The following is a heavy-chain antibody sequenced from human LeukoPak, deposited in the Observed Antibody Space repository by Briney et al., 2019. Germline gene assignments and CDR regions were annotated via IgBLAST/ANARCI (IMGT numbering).Heavy chain of an antibody. V-gene: IGHV3-74*01. J-gene: IGHJ3*02. Sequence: GGSLRLSCAASGFIFSSDWMHWVRQGPAKGLVWVSRINPDGSTTSYADSVKGRFTISRDNSKNTLYLQMNSLRAEDTAVYYCASMGRLALGAFDIWGQGTMVTVSS. CDR3: ASMGRLALGAFDI. CDR1: GFIFSSDW. CDR2: INPDGSTT. D-gene: IGHD3-10*01.